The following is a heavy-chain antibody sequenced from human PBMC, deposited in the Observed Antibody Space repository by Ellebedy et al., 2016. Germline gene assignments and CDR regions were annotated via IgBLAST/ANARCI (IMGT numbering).Heavy chain of an antibody. J-gene: IGHJ4*02. V-gene: IGHV3-48*01. CDR3: ARQRLRLGELSLLFDL. D-gene: IGHD3-16*02. CDR2: ISSSSSTL. CDR1: GFTFSSYG. Sequence: GGSLRLSCAASGFTFSSYGMNWVRQTPGKGLEWISYISSSSSTLYYADSLEGRFTVSRDNAKNYLYLQVNSLRGEDTAVYYCARQRLRLGELSLLFDLWGQGTLVTVSS.